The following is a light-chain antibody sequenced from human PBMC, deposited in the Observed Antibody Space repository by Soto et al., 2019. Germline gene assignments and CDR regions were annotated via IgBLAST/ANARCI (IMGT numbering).Light chain of an antibody. CDR1: SGNIASNF. J-gene: IGLJ7*01. CDR3: QSSDSDNYAV. V-gene: IGLV6-57*01. CDR2: EDD. Sequence: FMLTQPHSVSESPGQTVTISCTRSSGNIASNFVQWYQQRPGNSPTCVIYEDDLRPSGVSDRFSASVDSSSTSASLTISGLKTEDEADYYCQSSDSDNYAVFGGGTQLTVL.